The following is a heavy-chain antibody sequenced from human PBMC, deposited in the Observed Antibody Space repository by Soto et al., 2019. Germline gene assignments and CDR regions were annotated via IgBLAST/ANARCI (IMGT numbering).Heavy chain of an antibody. CDR2: IGTAGDT. Sequence: GGSLRLSCAASGFTFSSYDMHWVRQATGKGLEWVSAIGTAGDTYYPGSVKGRFTISRENAKNSLYLQMNSLRAEDTAVYYCARDMSYDFWSGYYPQNYYYYGMDVWGQGTTVTVSS. J-gene: IGHJ6*02. CDR1: GFTFSSYD. CDR3: ARDMSYDFWSGYYPQNYYYYGMDV. D-gene: IGHD3-3*01. V-gene: IGHV3-13*01.